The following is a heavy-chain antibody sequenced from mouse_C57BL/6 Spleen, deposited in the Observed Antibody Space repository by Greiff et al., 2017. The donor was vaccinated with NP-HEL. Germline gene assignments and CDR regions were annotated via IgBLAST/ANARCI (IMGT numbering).Heavy chain of an antibody. Sequence: VQLKESVAELVRPGASVKLSCTASGFNITNTYMHWVKQRPEQGLEWIGRIDPANGNTKYAPKFQGKATITADTSSNTAYLQLSSLTSEDTAIYYCARFTTVVATRAMDYWGQGTSVTVSS. V-gene: IGHV14-3*01. CDR3: ARFTTVVATRAMDY. CDR1: GFNITNTY. CDR2: IDPANGNT. J-gene: IGHJ4*01. D-gene: IGHD1-1*01.